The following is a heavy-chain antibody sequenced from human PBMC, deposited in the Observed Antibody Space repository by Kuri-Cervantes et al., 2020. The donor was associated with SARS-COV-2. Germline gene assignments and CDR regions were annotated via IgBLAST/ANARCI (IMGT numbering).Heavy chain of an antibody. Sequence: GGSLRLSCSAPGFTFSSYAMHWVRQAPGKGLEYVSAISSNGGSTYYADSVKGRFTISRDNSKNTLYLQMNSLRAEDTAVYYCAKDRDYCGSTSCPHDAFDIWGQGTMVTVSS. CDR3: AKDRDYCGSTSCPHDAFDI. J-gene: IGHJ3*02. V-gene: IGHV3-64*04. CDR2: ISSNGGST. D-gene: IGHD2-2*01. CDR1: GFTFSSYA.